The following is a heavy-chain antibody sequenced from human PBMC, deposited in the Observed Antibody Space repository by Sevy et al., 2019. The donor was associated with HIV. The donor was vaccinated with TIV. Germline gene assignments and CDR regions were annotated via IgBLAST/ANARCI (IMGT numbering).Heavy chain of an antibody. D-gene: IGHD3-10*01. Sequence: GGSLRLSCAASGFTFSTYWMHWVRQVPGKGLVWVSRINSDGSNTNYADSVKGRFTTSRDNAKNTVYLQMNSLRADDTALYFCGREMISMVPGVPDAFDIWGHGTMVTDSS. V-gene: IGHV3-74*01. CDR2: INSDGSNT. J-gene: IGHJ3*02. CDR3: GREMISMVPGVPDAFDI. CDR1: GFTFSTYW.